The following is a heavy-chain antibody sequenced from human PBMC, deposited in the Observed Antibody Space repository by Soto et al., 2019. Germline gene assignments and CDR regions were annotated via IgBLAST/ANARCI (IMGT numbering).Heavy chain of an antibody. Sequence: EVQLVQSGAEVKKPGESLKISCKGSGYSFTSYWIGWVRQMPGKGLEWMGIIYPGDSDTRYSPSFQGQVTISADKSISTAYLQWSRLKASDTAMYYCARIDYYDSSGYLGGADYWGQGPLVTVSS. D-gene: IGHD3-22*01. V-gene: IGHV5-51*03. CDR1: GYSFTSYW. J-gene: IGHJ4*02. CDR2: IYPGDSDT. CDR3: ARIDYYDSSGYLGGADY.